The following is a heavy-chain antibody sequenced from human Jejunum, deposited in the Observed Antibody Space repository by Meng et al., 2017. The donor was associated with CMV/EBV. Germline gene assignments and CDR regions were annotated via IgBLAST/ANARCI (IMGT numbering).Heavy chain of an antibody. CDR2: IFPGDSDT. CDR1: YSFPTHW. V-gene: IGHV5-51*01. J-gene: IGHJ3*02. D-gene: IGHD3-22*01. CDR3: ARVLVGSGYYFDAFDI. Sequence: YSFPTHWIAWVRQVPGKGLDWMGIIFPGDSDTRYSPSFQGQVTISVDNSLNTAYLQWSSLKASDSAIYYCARVLVGSGYYFDAFDIWGQGATVTVSS.